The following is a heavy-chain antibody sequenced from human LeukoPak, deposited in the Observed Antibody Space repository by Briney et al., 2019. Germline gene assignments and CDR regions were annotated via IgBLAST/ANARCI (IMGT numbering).Heavy chain of an antibody. V-gene: IGHV4-30-4*01. CDR3: ARGLGIAAQQLKYYFDY. D-gene: IGHD6-6*01. J-gene: IGHJ4*02. Sequence: PSQTLSLTCTVSGGSISSGDYYWSWIRQPPGKGLEWIGYIYYSGSTYYNPSLKSRVTISVDTSKNQFSLKLSSVTAADTAVYYCARGLGIAAQQLKYYFDYWGQGTLVTVSS. CDR1: GGSISSGDYY. CDR2: IYYSGST.